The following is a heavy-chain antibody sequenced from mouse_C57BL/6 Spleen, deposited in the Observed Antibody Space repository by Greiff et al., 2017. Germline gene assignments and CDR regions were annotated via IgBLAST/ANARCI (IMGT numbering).Heavy chain of an antibody. D-gene: IGHD2-4*01. Sequence: QVQLMESGPGLVAPSQSLSITCTVSGFSLTSYGVSWVRQPPGKGLEWLGVIWGDGSTNYHSALISRLSISKDNSKSQVFLKLNSLQTVDTATDYCANPVMTTDYYAMDYWGQGTSVTVSS. CDR1: GFSLTSYG. CDR2: IWGDGST. J-gene: IGHJ4*01. CDR3: ANPVMTTDYYAMDY. V-gene: IGHV2-3*01.